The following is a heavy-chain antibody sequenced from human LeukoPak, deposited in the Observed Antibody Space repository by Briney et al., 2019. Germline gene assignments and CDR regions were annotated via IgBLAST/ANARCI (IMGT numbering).Heavy chain of an antibody. V-gene: IGHV1-2*02. CDR1: GYTFTGYY. CDR2: INPNSGGT. Sequence: EASAKVSCKASGYTFTGYYMHWVRQAPGQGLEWMGWINPNSGGTNYAQKFRGRVTMTRDTSISTAYMELSRLRSDDTAVYYCARARIAVAGEYYYYGMDVWGQGTTVTVSS. J-gene: IGHJ6*02. CDR3: ARARIAVAGEYYYYGMDV. D-gene: IGHD6-19*01.